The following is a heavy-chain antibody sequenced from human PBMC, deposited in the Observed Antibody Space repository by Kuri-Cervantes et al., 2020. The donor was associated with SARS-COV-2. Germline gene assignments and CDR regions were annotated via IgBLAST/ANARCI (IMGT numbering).Heavy chain of an antibody. D-gene: IGHD2-2*01. V-gene: IGHV4-59*05. Sequence: SETLSLTCTVSSGSISSYYWSWIRQPPGKGLEWIGSIYYSGSTYYNPSLESRVTISVDTSKNQFSLKLSSVTAADTAVYYCARHYITRYFDLWGRGTLVTVSS. CDR3: ARHYITRYFDL. J-gene: IGHJ2*01. CDR2: IYYSGST. CDR1: SGSISSYY.